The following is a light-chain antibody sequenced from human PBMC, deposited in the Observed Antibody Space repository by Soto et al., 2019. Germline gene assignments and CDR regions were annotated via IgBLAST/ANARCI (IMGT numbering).Light chain of an antibody. J-gene: IGLJ3*02. CDR3: AAWDDSLSGVV. CDR2: GNS. Sequence: QSVLTQPPSVSGAPGQTVSIPCSGSSSNIGAGYDVHWYQQLPGTAPKLLMHGNSQRPSGVPDRFSGSKSGTSASLAISGLRTEDEADYYCAAWDDSLSGVVFGGGTKLTVL. V-gene: IGLV1-40*01. CDR1: SSNIGAGYD.